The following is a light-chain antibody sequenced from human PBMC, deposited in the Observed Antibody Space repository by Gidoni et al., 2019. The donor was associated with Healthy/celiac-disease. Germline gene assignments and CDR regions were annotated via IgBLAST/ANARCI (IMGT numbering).Light chain of an antibody. V-gene: IGKV4-1*01. Sequence: DSVMTQSPDPPAVSLGERATINCKSSQSVLYSSNNKNYLAWYQQKPGQPPKLLIYWATTRESGVPDRFSGSGSGTDFTLTIRDLQAEDVAVYYCQQYYSTPWTFGQGTKVGIK. CDR1: QSVLYSSNNKNY. J-gene: IGKJ1*01. CDR3: QQYYSTPWT. CDR2: WAT.